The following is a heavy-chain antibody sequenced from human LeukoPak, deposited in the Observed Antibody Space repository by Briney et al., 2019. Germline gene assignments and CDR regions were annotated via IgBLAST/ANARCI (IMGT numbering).Heavy chain of an antibody. Sequence: SETLSLTCTVSGGSISSYYWNWIRQPAGKGLEWIGRIYTSGSTNYNPSLKSRVTMSVDTSKNQFSLRLSSVTAADTAVYYCARDPSYSSGQFDYWGQGTLVTVSS. CDR2: IYTSGST. V-gene: IGHV4-4*07. CDR1: GGSISSYY. CDR3: ARDPSYSSGQFDY. J-gene: IGHJ4*02. D-gene: IGHD6-19*01.